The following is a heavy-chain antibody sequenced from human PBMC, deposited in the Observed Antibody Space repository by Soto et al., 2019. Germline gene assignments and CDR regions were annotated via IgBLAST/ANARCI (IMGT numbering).Heavy chain of an antibody. J-gene: IGHJ5*02. CDR1: GFTFSSYA. Sequence: GGSLRLSCAASGFTFSSYAMSWVRQAPGKGLEWVSAISGSGGSTYYADSVKGRFTISRDNSKNTLYLQMNSLRAEDTAVYYCAKPKLEAGGVYNWFDPWGQGTLVTVSS. CDR2: ISGSGGST. CDR3: AKPKLEAGGVYNWFDP. D-gene: IGHD6-13*01. V-gene: IGHV3-23*01.